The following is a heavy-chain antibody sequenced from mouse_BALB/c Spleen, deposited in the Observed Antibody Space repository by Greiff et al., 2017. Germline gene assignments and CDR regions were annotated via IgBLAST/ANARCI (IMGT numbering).Heavy chain of an antibody. CDR3: ARRGYDVGYYYAMDY. CDR1: GFTFSDYY. D-gene: IGHD2-14*01. V-gene: IGHV5-4*02. J-gene: IGHJ4*01. CDR2: ISDGGSYT. Sequence: EVHLVESGGGLVKPGGSLKLSCAASGFTFSDYYMYWVRQTPEKRLEWVATISDGGSYTYYPDSVKGRFTISRDNAKNNLYLQMSSLKSEDTAMYYCARRGYDVGYYYAMDYWGQGTSDTVSS.